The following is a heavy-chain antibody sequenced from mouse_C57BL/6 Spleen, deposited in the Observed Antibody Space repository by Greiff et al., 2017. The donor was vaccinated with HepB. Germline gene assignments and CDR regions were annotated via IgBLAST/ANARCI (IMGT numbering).Heavy chain of an antibody. CDR3: ASNPGGWFAY. Sequence: VQLQQSGPELVKPGASVKISCKASGYSFTDYNMNWVKQSNGQSLEWIGVITPNYGTTSYNQKFKGKATLTVEQSSSTAYMQLNRLTSEDSAVYFCASNPGGWFAYWVQGTRVTVAA. CDR2: ITPNYGTT. J-gene: IGHJ3*01. CDR1: GYSFTDYN. V-gene: IGHV1-39*01. D-gene: IGHD6-1*01.